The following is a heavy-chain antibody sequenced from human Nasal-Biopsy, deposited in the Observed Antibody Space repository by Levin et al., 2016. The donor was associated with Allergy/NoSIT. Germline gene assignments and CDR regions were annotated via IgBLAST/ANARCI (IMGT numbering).Heavy chain of an antibody. J-gene: IGHJ6*03. Sequence: GESLKISCAASWFTFNNYDIHWVRQAPGKGLEWVALISSDGSKTHYADSVKGRFTISRDNSKSRLYLQMNSLSPEDTAVYYCARDGANQNWKSGYYYFYMDVWGKGTTVTVTS. CDR3: ARDGANQNWKSGYYYFYMDV. V-gene: IGHV3-30*03. CDR2: ISSDGSKT. D-gene: IGHD1-1*01. CDR1: WFTFNNYD.